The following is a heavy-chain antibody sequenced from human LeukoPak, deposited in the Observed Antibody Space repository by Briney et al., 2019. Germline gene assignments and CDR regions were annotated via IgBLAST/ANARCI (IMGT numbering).Heavy chain of an antibody. D-gene: IGHD3-9*01. CDR2: INPNSGGT. Sequence: ASVKVSCKASGYTFTGYYMHWVRQAPGQGLEWMGWINPNSGGTNYAQKFQGRVTMTRDPSISTAYMELSRLRSDDTAVYYCARGGYFDWLLSPGDYWGQGTLVTVSS. J-gene: IGHJ4*02. CDR3: ARGGYFDWLLSPGDY. CDR1: GYTFTGYY. V-gene: IGHV1-2*02.